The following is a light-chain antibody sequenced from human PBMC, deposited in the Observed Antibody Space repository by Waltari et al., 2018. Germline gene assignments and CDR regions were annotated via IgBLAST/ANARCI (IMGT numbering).Light chain of an antibody. CDR1: STDLASYNL. CDR2: EAT. Sequence: QSALSQPASVSGSPGQSLTITCTGASTDLASYNLVAWYQHHPNRAPKLIIYEATKPPAGISHRFSGAKSGATAYLRISGLQADDDADYYCCSYTGSSTSYGCGGGTKVTVL. CDR3: CSYTGSSTSYG. V-gene: IGLV2-23*01. J-gene: IGLJ1*01.